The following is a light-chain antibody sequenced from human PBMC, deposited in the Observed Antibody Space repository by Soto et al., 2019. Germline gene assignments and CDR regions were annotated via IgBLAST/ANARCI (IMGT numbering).Light chain of an antibody. J-gene: IGKJ5*01. V-gene: IGKV2-28*01. CDR2: FGS. Sequence: DIVMTQSPLSLPVTPGEPASISCRSSQSLLHSNGYNYLDWYLQKPGQSPQLLIYFGSNRASGVPDRFSGSGSCTDFTLSISTVEAGDVGVYYCMQALQAPITFGQGTRLEIK. CDR1: QSLLHSNGYNY. CDR3: MQALQAPIT.